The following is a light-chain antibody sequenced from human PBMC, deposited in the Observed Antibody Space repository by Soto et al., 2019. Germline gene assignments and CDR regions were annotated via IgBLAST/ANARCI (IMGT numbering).Light chain of an antibody. J-gene: IGKJ4*01. CDR3: QHYNGH. Sequence: DIQMTQSPSILSASVGDGVTITCRASQSIGKWLAWYQQKPGKAPKVLIYDASTLESGVPSRFSGGRSGTEFTLSISSLQPDDFATYYCQHYNGHFSGGTKLEIK. V-gene: IGKV1-5*01. CDR1: QSIGKW. CDR2: DAS.